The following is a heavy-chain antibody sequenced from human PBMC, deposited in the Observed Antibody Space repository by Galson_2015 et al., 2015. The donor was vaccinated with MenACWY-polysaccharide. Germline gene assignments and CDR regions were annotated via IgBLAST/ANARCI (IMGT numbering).Heavy chain of an antibody. D-gene: IGHD2-2*01. Sequence: LRLSCAASGFTFSSYWMSWVRQAPGKGLEWVANIRQDESEKYYVDSMKGRFTLSRDNAKNSLYLEMNSLRAEDTAVYYCARAWEVPPAHYFDHWGQGRLVIVSS. J-gene: IGHJ4*02. CDR1: GFTFSSYW. V-gene: IGHV3-7*03. CDR2: IRQDESEK. CDR3: ARAWEVPPAHYFDH.